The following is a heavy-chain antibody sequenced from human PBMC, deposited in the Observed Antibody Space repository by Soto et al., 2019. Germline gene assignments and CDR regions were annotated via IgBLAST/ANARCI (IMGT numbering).Heavy chain of an antibody. CDR2: ISWNSGSI. Sequence: GGSLRLSCAASGFTFDDYAMHWVRQAPGKGLEWVSGISWNSGSIGYADSVKGRFTISRDNAKNSLYLQMNSLRAEDTALYYCAKGLLGYCSGGSCYHAFDYWGQGTLVTVSS. J-gene: IGHJ4*02. V-gene: IGHV3-9*01. CDR1: GFTFDDYA. CDR3: AKGLLGYCSGGSCYHAFDY. D-gene: IGHD2-15*01.